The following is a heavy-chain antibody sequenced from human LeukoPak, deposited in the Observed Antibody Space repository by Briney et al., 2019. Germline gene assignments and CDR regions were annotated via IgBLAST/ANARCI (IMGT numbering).Heavy chain of an antibody. CDR1: GYSISSGYY. Sequence: PSETLSLTCAVSGYSISSGYYWGWIRQPPGKGLEWIGEINHSGSTNYNPSLKSRVTISVDTSKNQFSLKLSSVTAADTAVYYCARGSGRITIFGYALFDYWGQGTLVTVSS. V-gene: IGHV4-38-2*01. CDR2: INHSGST. D-gene: IGHD3-3*01. CDR3: ARGSGRITIFGYALFDY. J-gene: IGHJ4*02.